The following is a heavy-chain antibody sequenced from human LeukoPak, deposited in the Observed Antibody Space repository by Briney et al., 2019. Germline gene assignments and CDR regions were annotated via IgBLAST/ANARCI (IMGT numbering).Heavy chain of an antibody. D-gene: IGHD6-13*01. J-gene: IGHJ4*02. CDR1: GFTFSSYG. CDR2: IRSDGSIK. V-gene: IGHV3-30*02. CDR3: AKDEVTSTSQQQLAWYFDY. Sequence: PGGSLRLSRAASGFTFSSYGMHWVPQAPGKGLEWVAFIRSDGSIKYYADSVKGRFTISRDNSKNTLYLQVNSLRAEDTAVYYCAKDEVTSTSQQQLAWYFDYWGQGTLVTVSS.